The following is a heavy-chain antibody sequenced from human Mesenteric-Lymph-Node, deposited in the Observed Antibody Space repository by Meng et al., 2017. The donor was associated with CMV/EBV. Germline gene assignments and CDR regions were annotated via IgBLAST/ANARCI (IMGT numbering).Heavy chain of an antibody. CDR2: IRSKAYGGTT. Sequence: GESLKISCTASGFTFGDYAMSWVRQAPGKGLEWVGFIRSKAYGGTTEYAASVKGRFTISRDDSKSIAYLQMNSLKTEDTAVYYCTRGKDFWGGHYGGYWGQGTLVTVSS. D-gene: IGHD3-3*01. J-gene: IGHJ4*02. V-gene: IGHV3-49*04. CDR1: GFTFGDYA. CDR3: TRGKDFWGGHYGGY.